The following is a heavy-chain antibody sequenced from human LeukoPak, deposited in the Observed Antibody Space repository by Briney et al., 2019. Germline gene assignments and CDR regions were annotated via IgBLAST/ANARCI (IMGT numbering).Heavy chain of an antibody. J-gene: IGHJ4*02. CDR2: IYYSGST. CDR1: GGSISSYY. D-gene: IGHD3-22*01. V-gene: IGHV4-59*01. CDR3: ARDRGPYDSSGYYQPRYFDY. Sequence: PSETLSLTCTVSGGSISSYYWSWIRQPPGKGLERIGYIYYSGSTNYNPSLKSRVTISVDTSKNQFSLKLSSVTAADTAVYYCARDRGPYDSSGYYQPRYFDYWGQGTLATVSS.